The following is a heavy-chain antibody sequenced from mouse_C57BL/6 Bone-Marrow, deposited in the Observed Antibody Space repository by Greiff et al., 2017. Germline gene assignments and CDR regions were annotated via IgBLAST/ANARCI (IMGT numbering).Heavy chain of an antibody. CDR3: ALYYYGSSYDYFDY. CDR2: IDPSDSET. V-gene: IGHV1-52*01. D-gene: IGHD1-1*01. CDR1: GYTFTSYW. J-gene: IGHJ2*01. Sequence: QVQLQQPGAELVRPGSSVKLSCKASGYTFTSYWMHWVKQRPIQGLEWIGNIDPSDSETHYNQKFKDKATLTVDKSSSTAYMQLSSLTSEDSAVYYCALYYYGSSYDYFDYWGQGTTLTVSS.